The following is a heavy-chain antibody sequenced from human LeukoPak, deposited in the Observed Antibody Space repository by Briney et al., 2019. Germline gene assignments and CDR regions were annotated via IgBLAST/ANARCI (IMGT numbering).Heavy chain of an antibody. J-gene: IGHJ3*01. V-gene: IGHV3-7*01. D-gene: IGHD3-9*01. CDR2: IKQDGSEK. Sequence: GGSLRLSCAGSGFTFRSYWMHWVRQAPGKGQEWVANIKQDGSEKYYVDSVKGRFTISRDNANDSVYLQMNSLRAEDTAVYYCARRYFDWFLGAGGSLDVWGQGTMVTVSS. CDR3: ARRYFDWFLGAGGSLDV. CDR1: GFTFRSYW.